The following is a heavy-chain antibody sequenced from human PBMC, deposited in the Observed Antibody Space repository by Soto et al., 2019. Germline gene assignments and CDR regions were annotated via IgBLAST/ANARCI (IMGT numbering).Heavy chain of an antibody. CDR2: MSHSGGT. CDR3: ARVEQGTATTVVDAFDI. J-gene: IGHJ3*02. CDR1: GGFVTSGSYY. V-gene: IGHV4-34*01. D-gene: IGHD1-1*01. Sequence: SETLSLTCAVYGGFVTSGSYYWSWIRQPPGKGLEWIGEMSHSGGTHFNPSLKSRVTISVDTSKNQFTLKMSSVTAADTALYYCARVEQGTATTVVDAFDIWGPGTMVTVSS.